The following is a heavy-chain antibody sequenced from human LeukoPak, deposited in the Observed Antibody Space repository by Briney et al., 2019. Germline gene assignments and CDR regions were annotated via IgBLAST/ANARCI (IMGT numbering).Heavy chain of an antibody. J-gene: IGHJ4*02. V-gene: IGHV4-59*08. CDR2: IYPGGTT. D-gene: IGHD1-26*01. CDR1: GGSITTYY. Sequence: SETLSLTCTVSGGSITTYYWSWIRQSPRKGLEWIGYIYPGGTTSYNPSLTSRVTILLDRSRSQFSLRLSSVTAADTAVYYCARQVGSSRIDYWGQGTLVTVSS. CDR3: ARQVGSSRIDY.